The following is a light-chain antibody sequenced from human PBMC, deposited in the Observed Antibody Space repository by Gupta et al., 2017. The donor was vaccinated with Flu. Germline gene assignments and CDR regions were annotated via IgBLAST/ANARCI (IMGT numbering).Light chain of an antibody. CDR1: QSVSSI. CDR2: DAT. Sequence: PGERATLACRDSQSVSSILAWDQQKPGPAPRLLIDDATTTATGIPTRCSGSGAGTEFTLTISSVQDEDCAVYYCQQYDDWPTFGGGTTVGIK. J-gene: IGKJ4*01. CDR3: QQYDDWPT. V-gene: IGKV3-15*01.